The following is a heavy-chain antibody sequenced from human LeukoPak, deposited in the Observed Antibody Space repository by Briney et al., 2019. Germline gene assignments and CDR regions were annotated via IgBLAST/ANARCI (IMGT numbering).Heavy chain of an antibody. CDR3: AKEAISSSFDY. J-gene: IGHJ4*02. CDR2: IKQDGSEK. CDR1: GFTFSSYW. V-gene: IGHV3-7*01. Sequence: GGSLRLSCAASGFTFSSYWMSWVRQAPGKGLEWVANIKQDGSEKYYVDSVKGRFTISRDNAKNSLYLQMNSLRAEDTAVYYCAKEAISSSFDYWGQGTLVTVSS. D-gene: IGHD6-6*01.